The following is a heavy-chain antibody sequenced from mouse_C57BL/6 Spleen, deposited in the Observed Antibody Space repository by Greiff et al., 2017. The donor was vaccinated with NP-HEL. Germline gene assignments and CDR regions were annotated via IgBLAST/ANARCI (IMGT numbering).Heavy chain of an antibody. D-gene: IGHD1-1*01. V-gene: IGHV7-3*01. CDR2: IRNKANGYTT. J-gene: IGHJ2*01. CDR3: ASSYYYGSSYFDY. CDR1: GFTFTDYY. Sequence: EVQRVESGGGLVQPGGSLSLSCAASGFTFTDYYMSWVRQPPGKALEWLGFIRNKANGYTTEYSASVKGRFTISRDNSHSILYLQMNALRAEDSATYYCASSYYYGSSYFDYWGQGTTLTVSS.